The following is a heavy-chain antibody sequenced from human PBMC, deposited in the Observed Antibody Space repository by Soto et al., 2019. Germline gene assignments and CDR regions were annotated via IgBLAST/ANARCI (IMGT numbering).Heavy chain of an antibody. CDR1: GYTFTSYG. CDR3: ARDNSYGLLES. V-gene: IGHV1-18*01. J-gene: IGHJ5*02. Sequence: ASVKVSCKASGYTFTSYGISWVRQAPGQGLEWMGWISAYNGNTNYAQKLQGRVTITTGTSTSAAYMELRSLRSDDTAVYYCARDNSYGLLESWGQGTLVTVSS. CDR2: ISAYNGNT. D-gene: IGHD5-18*01.